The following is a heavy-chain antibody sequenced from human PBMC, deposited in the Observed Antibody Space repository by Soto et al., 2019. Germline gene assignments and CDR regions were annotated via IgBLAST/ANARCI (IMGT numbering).Heavy chain of an antibody. CDR1: GFTFNTFW. Sequence: EVQLVESGGGLVQPGEPLRLSCAASGFTFNTFWMHWARQTPGKGLVWLSRVKYDGISTDYAGSVSGRFTISRDNAKNTVYLQIDSLRPEDTAVYYCARGAKWAFYVDVWGKGTTVTVSS. CDR3: ARGAKWAFYVDV. D-gene: IGHD1-26*01. V-gene: IGHV3-74*01. CDR2: VKYDGIST. J-gene: IGHJ6*03.